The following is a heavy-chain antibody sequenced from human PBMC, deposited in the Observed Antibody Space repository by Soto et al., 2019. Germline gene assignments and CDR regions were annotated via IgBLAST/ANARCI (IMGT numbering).Heavy chain of an antibody. D-gene: IGHD6-19*01. CDR1: GYTFTSYG. Sequence: ASVKVSCKASGYTFTSYGISWVRQAPGQGLEWMGWISAYNGNTNYAQKLKGRVTMTTDTSTSTAYMELRSLRSDDTAVYYCARADRIAVAGSIAYWGQGTLVTVSS. J-gene: IGHJ4*02. CDR2: ISAYNGNT. CDR3: ARADRIAVAGSIAY. V-gene: IGHV1-18*01.